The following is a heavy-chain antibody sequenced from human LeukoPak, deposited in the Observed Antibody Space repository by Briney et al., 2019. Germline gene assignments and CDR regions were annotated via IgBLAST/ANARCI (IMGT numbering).Heavy chain of an antibody. V-gene: IGHV3-23*01. D-gene: IGHD3-22*01. Sequence: GGSLRLSCAASGFTFSSYAMSWVRQAPGKGLEWVSAISGSGGGTYYADSVKGRFTISRDNSKNTLYLQMNSLRAEDTAVYYCAKAEGITMIVVVITPFDYWGQGALVTVSS. J-gene: IGHJ4*02. CDR2: ISGSGGGT. CDR3: AKAEGITMIVVVITPFDY. CDR1: GFTFSSYA.